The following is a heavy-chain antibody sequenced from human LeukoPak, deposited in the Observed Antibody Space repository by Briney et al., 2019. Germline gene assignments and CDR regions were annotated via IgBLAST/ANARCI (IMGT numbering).Heavy chain of an antibody. CDR1: GFTSGNYW. J-gene: IGHJ2*01. CDR2: INRDGRT. Sequence: PGGSLRLSCAASGFTSGNYWMHWVRQVPGKGLLWVSRINRDGRTNFADSVKGRFTIPRDNAKNTVYLQMNSLRVEDTAVYYCVRDTITSSRYFDLWGRGTLVTVSS. CDR3: VRDTITSSRYFDL. D-gene: IGHD3-16*01. V-gene: IGHV3-74*01.